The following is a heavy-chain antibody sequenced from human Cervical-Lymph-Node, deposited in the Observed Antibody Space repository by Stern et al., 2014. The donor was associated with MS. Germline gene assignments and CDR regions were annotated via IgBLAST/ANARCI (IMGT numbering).Heavy chain of an antibody. V-gene: IGHV3-23*04. D-gene: IGHD6-13*01. J-gene: IGHJ1*01. Sequence: EVQLVESGGGLVQPGGSLRLSCAASGFTFSRYAMSWVRQAPGKGLEWVSAISGSGGRIYYADSVKGRFTISRDNSKNTLYLQMNSLRAEDTAVYYCAKDHRGIAEYFQHWGQGTLVTVSS. CDR2: ISGSGGRI. CDR1: GFTFSRYA. CDR3: AKDHRGIAEYFQH.